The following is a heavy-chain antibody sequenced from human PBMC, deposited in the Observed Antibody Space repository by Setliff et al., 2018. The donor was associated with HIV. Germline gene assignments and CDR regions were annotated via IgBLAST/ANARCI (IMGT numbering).Heavy chain of an antibody. CDR3: ARSFPYYYESGGVYAMDV. V-gene: IGHV3-48*03. CDR1: GFTFSSYE. Sequence: GESLRLSCAASGFTFSSYEMTWVRQAPGKGLEWVSYISSSSSYTNYADSVKGRFTISRDDAKNSLYLQMSSLRVEDTALYFCARSFPYYYESGGVYAMDVWGLGTTVTVSS. CDR2: ISSSSSYT. J-gene: IGHJ6*02. D-gene: IGHD3-22*01.